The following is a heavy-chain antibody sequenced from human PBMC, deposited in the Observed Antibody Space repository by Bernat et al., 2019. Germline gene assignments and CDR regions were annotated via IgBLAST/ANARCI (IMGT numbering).Heavy chain of an antibody. CDR3: TRDYGLRLGRDD. CDR2: IGFGSSLI. D-gene: IGHD6-19*01. Sequence: EVQLVESGGGLVKPGGSLRLSCAASGFMFSSNAINWVRQAPGKGLEWVSDIGFGSSLITYADSVKGRFTISRDDAKNTVYLQMNSLRAEDTAVYYCTRDYGLRLGRDDWGQGTLVTVSS. CDR1: GFMFSSNA. V-gene: IGHV3-21*05. J-gene: IGHJ4*02.